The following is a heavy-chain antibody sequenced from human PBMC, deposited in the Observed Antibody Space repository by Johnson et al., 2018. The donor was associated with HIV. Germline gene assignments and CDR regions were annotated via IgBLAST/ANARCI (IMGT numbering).Heavy chain of an antibody. Sequence: EVQLVESGGGLVQPGGSLRLSCVASGISLSSYWMHWVRKAPGKGLVWVSRIKSDGTNTNYADPVKGRFTISRDNAKDTLYLQLNSLTAEDTAVYYCAKGYYDSPFGFDIWGQGTVVVVSS. CDR2: IKSDGTNT. V-gene: IGHV3-74*01. J-gene: IGHJ3*02. CDR3: AKGYYDSPFGFDI. CDR1: GISLSSYW. D-gene: IGHD3-3*01.